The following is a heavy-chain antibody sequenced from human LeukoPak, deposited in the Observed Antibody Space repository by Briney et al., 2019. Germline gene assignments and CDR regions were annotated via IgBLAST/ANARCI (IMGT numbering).Heavy chain of an antibody. CDR1: GGSISSYY. V-gene: IGHV4-4*07. D-gene: IGHD3-22*01. J-gene: IGHJ4*02. CDR2: IYTSGST. Sequence: PSETLSLTCTVSGGSISSYYWSWIRQPAGKGLEWIGRIYTSGSTNYNPSLKSRVTMSADTSKNQFSLKLSSVTAADTAVYYCARGFYDSSAVGFDYWGQGTLVTVSS. CDR3: ARGFYDSSAVGFDY.